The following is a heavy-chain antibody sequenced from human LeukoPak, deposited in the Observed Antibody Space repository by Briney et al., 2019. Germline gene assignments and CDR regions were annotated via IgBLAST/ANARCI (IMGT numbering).Heavy chain of an antibody. CDR3: ALTSSSSWHAYFDY. Sequence: ASVKVSCKASGYTFTGYYMHWGRQAAGQGLGGMGGINPNKGGTNYSQKSLDRVTMTRDTSISTAYMQLSSLRSDDAAVYYCALTSSSSWHAYFDYWGQGTLVTVSS. J-gene: IGHJ4*02. CDR2: INPNKGGT. CDR1: GYTFTGYY. V-gene: IGHV1-2*02. D-gene: IGHD6-13*01.